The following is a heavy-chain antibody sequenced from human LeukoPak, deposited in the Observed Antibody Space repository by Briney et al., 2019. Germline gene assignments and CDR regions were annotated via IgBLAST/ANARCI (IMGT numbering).Heavy chain of an antibody. CDR3: ATLAYYDFWSGSYYYGMDV. V-gene: IGHV1-2*02. D-gene: IGHD3-3*01. Sequence: ASVKVSCKATGYTFTGYYMHWVRQAPGQELEWMGWINPHSGVTNYAQQLQGRVTMTRATSISTAYLQPSRLRSDDTAVYYCATLAYYDFWSGSYYYGMDVWGQGTTVTVSS. CDR2: INPHSGVT. CDR1: GYTFTGYY. J-gene: IGHJ6*02.